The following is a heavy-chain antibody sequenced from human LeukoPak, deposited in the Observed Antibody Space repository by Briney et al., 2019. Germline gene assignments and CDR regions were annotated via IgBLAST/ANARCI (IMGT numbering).Heavy chain of an antibody. CDR2: ISSSGSMI. V-gene: IGHV3-48*03. CDR3: ARPRGCGTSRCNNFDY. Sequence: GGSLRLSCVASGFTFSNYDMNWIRQAPGKGPEWVAYISSSGSMIYYADSVNGRFTISRDNPQSSLFLQMNRLRADDTAVYYCARPRGCGTSRCNNFDYWGQGTLVTISS. CDR1: GFTFSNYD. D-gene: IGHD2-21*01. J-gene: IGHJ4*02.